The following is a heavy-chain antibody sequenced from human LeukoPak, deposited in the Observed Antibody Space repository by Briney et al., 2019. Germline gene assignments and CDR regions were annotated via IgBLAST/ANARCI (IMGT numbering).Heavy chain of an antibody. CDR3: ARGVFTTVSTPGY. D-gene: IGHD4-17*01. CDR2: INPNSGGT. V-gene: IGHV1-2*02. J-gene: IGHJ4*02. CDR1: GYTFTGYY. Sequence: GASVKVSCKASGYTFTGYYMHWVRQAPGQGLEWMGWINPNSGGTNYAQKFQGRVTMTRDTSISTAYMELSRLRSDDTAVYYCARGVFTTVSTPGYWGQGTLVTVSS.